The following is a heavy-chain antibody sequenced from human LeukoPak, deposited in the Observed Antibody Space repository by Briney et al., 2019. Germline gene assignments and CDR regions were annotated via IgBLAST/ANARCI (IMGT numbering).Heavy chain of an antibody. J-gene: IGHJ4*02. Sequence: GGSLRLSCAASGFTFSDYYMSWIRQAPGKGLEWVSYISSSGSTIYYADSVKGRFTISRDNAKNSLYLQMNSLRAEDTAVYYCARSRITMVRGVIGKQYCFDYWGQGTLVTVSS. CDR2: ISSSGSTI. D-gene: IGHD3-10*01. CDR1: GFTFSDYY. CDR3: ARSRITMVRGVIGKQYCFDY. V-gene: IGHV3-11*01.